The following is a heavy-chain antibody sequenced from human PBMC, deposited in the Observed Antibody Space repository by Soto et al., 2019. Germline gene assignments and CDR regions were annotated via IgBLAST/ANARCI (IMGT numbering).Heavy chain of an antibody. D-gene: IGHD6-13*01. CDR3: AKLGSSSWSPHYYFDY. CDR2: ITDSGSDT. Sequence: GFLRLSCAASGFTFNSYAMGWVRQAPGKGLEWVSAITDSGSDTYYADSVKGRFTISRDNSKNTLYLQMNSLRAEDTAVYYCAKLGSSSWSPHYYFDYWGQGTLVTVSS. CDR1: GFTFNSYA. J-gene: IGHJ4*02. V-gene: IGHV3-23*01.